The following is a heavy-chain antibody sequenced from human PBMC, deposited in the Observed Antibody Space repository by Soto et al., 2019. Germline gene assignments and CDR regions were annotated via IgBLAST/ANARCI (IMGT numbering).Heavy chain of an antibody. CDR1: GFTFSTYA. CDR2: ISGSGDST. D-gene: IGHD2-2*01. J-gene: IGHJ5*02. V-gene: IGHV3-23*01. Sequence: EAQLLESGGGLVQPGGSLRLSCAASGFTFSTYAMSWVRQAPGQGLDWVSRISGSGDSTKYADSVKGRFTISRDNSKNTLYLQMNNLRAADTAIYYCAKNGYCRGTNCYAPFDPWGQGTLVTVSS. CDR3: AKNGYCRGTNCYAPFDP.